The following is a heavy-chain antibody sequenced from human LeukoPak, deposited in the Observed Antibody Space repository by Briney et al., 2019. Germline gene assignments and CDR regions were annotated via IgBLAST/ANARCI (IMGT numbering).Heavy chain of an antibody. V-gene: IGHV3-11*04. CDR1: GFTVSSNY. CDR2: ISGSGDTI. D-gene: IGHD2-15*01. CDR3: TRGVAMAI. J-gene: IGHJ4*02. Sequence: GGSLRLSCAASGFTVSSNYMSWVRQAPGEGLEWIAYISGSGDTIKYADFVEGRFTISRDNAKRSVYLEMNSLTDGDTAVYFCTRGVAMAIWSQGTLVTVSS.